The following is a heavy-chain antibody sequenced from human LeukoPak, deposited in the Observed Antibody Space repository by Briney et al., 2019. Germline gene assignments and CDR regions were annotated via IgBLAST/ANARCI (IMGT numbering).Heavy chain of an antibody. Sequence: SETLSLTCTVSGGSISSSSYYWGWIRQPPGKGLEWIGSIHYSGSTNYNPSLKSRVTISVDTSKNQFSLKLSSVTAADTAVYYCARHRKITMIVVVIMGYFDYWGQGTLVTVSS. CDR2: IHYSGST. CDR1: GGSISSSSYY. J-gene: IGHJ4*02. V-gene: IGHV4-39*01. D-gene: IGHD3-22*01. CDR3: ARHRKITMIVVVIMGYFDY.